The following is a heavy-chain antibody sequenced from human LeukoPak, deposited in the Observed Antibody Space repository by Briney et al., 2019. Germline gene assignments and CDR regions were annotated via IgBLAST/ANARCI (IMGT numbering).Heavy chain of an antibody. J-gene: IGHJ4*02. Sequence: SETLSLTCTVSGGSISSGSYHWGWIRQPPEKGLEWIGSIYYSGNTYYNPSLKSRVTISVDTSKNQFSLKLSSVTAADTAVYCCARHRSGGYSYGVLDYWGQGTLVTVSS. V-gene: IGHV4-39*01. CDR2: IYYSGNT. CDR3: ARHRSGGYSYGVLDY. D-gene: IGHD5-18*01. CDR1: GGSISSGSYH.